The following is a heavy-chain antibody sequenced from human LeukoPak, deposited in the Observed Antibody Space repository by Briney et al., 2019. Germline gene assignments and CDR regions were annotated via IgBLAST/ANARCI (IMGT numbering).Heavy chain of an antibody. V-gene: IGHV4-39*01. CDR3: ARGSLPLDY. D-gene: IGHD6-13*01. CDR2: IYYSGST. CDR1: GGSISSSSYY. Sequence: SETLSLTCTVSGGSISSSSYYWGWIRQPPGKGLEWIGSIYYSGSTYYNPSLKSRVTISVDTSKNQFSLKLSSVTAADTAVYYCARGSLPLDYWGQGNLVTVSS. J-gene: IGHJ4*02.